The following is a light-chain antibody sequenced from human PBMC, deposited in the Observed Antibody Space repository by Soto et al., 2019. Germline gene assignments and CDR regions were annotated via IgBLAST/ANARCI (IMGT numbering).Light chain of an antibody. V-gene: IGKV1-27*01. CDR1: QGIFNY. Sequence: DIQMTQSPSSLSASVGDRVTITCRASQGIFNYLAWYQQRPGKVPRLLIYGASTLQSGVPSRFSGSGSGTDFTLTISSLQPEDVATYYCEKYDSAPLTVGGGTKVELK. J-gene: IGKJ4*01. CDR2: GAS. CDR3: EKYDSAPLT.